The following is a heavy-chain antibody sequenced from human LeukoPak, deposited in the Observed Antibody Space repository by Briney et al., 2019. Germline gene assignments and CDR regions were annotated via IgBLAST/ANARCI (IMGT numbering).Heavy chain of an antibody. D-gene: IGHD3-10*01. CDR2: IYYSGST. CDR1: GGSISSYY. J-gene: IGHJ6*02. V-gene: IGHV4-59*08. Sequence: SETLSLTCTVSGGSISSYYWSWIRQPPGKGLEWIGYIYYSGSTNYNPSLKSRVTISVDTSKNQFSLKLSSVTAADTAVYYCARLYGSGEKGDYYYGMDVWGQGTTVTVSS. CDR3: ARLYGSGEKGDYYYGMDV.